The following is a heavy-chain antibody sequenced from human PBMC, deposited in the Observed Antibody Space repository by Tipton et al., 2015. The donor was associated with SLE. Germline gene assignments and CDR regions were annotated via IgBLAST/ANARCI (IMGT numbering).Heavy chain of an antibody. J-gene: IGHJ4*02. D-gene: IGHD4-23*01. V-gene: IGHV4-34*01. CDR3: AREGAYYGGNSFDY. Sequence: TLSLTCAVYGGSFSGYYWSWIRQSPGKGLEWIGEINHSGSTNYNPSLKSRVTISVDTSKNQFSLKLSSVTAADTAVYYCAREGAYYGGNSFDYWGQGTLVTVSS. CDR2: INHSGST. CDR1: GGSFSGYY.